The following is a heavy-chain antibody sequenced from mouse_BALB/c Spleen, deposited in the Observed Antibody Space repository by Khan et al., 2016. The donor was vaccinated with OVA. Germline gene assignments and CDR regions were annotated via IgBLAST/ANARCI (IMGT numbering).Heavy chain of an antibody. CDR1: GFTFSDYY. CDR2: ISDGGSYT. V-gene: IGHV5-4*02. Sequence: EVELVESGGGLVKPGGSLKLSCGASGFTFSDYYMYWVRQTPERRLEWVATISDGGSYTYYPDSVKGRFTISRDDVKKNLYLQMSSLKSEDTAMYYCARGYYGDPFAYWGQGTLVTVSA. CDR3: ARGYYGDPFAY. J-gene: IGHJ3*01. D-gene: IGHD2-13*01.